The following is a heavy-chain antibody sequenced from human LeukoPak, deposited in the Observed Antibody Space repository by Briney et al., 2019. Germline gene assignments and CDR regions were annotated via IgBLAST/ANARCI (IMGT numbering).Heavy chain of an antibody. Sequence: RGSLRLSCAASGFTFSSYWMSWVRQAPGKGLEWVANIKQDGSEKYYVDSVKGRFTISRDNAKNSLYLQMNSLRAEDTAVYYCARKVSGNWPRPIDYWGQGTLVTVSS. CDR1: GFTFSSYW. V-gene: IGHV3-7*01. CDR2: IKQDGSEK. J-gene: IGHJ4*02. D-gene: IGHD1-1*01. CDR3: ARKVSGNWPRPIDY.